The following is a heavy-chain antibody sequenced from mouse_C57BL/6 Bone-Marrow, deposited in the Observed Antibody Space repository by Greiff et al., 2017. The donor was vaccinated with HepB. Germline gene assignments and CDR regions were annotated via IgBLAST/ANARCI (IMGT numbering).Heavy chain of an antibody. Sequence: EVQLVESGGGLVQPGGSLKLSCAASGFTFSDYGMAWVRQAPRKGPEWVAFISNLAYSIYYADTVTGRFTISRENAKNTLYLEMSSLRSEDTAMYYCARHTLDVWGTGTTVTVSS. J-gene: IGHJ1*03. V-gene: IGHV5-15*01. CDR2: ISNLAYSI. CDR1: GFTFSDYG. CDR3: ARHTLDV.